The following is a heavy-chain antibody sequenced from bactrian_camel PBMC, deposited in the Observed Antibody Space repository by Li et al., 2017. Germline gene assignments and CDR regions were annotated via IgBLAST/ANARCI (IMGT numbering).Heavy chain of an antibody. CDR1: TYTYSSNYF. J-gene: IGHJ4*01. CDR2: GRA. D-gene: IGHD1*01. CDR3: AARAARGWIGYFDAGRYNY. V-gene: IGHV3S26*01. Sequence: VQLVESGGGSVQAAGSLRLSCAVSTYTYSSNYFMHWLRQAPGKEREGVGRASYADPVKGRFTISRDSTKNTIYLQMNSLKSEDTAMYYCAARAARGWIGYFDAGRYNYWGQGTQVTVS.